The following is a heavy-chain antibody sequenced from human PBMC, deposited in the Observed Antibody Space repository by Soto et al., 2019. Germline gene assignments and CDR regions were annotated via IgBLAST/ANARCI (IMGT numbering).Heavy chain of an antibody. J-gene: IGHJ4*02. CDR1: GFTFSNFA. CDR2: IYYSGST. V-gene: IGHV4-59*01. CDR3: ARSRGGYFDF. D-gene: IGHD3-22*01. Sequence: PWGSLRLSCSASGFTFSNFAMSWIRQPPGKGLEWIGYIYYSGSTNYNPSLKSRVTISVDTSKDQFSLKLSSVTAADTAVYYCARSRGGYFDFWGQGTLVTVSS.